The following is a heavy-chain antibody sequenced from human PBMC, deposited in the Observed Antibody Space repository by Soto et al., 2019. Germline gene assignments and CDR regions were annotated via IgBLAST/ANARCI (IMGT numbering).Heavy chain of an antibody. V-gene: IGHV3-23*01. CDR1: GFTFSSYA. CDR2: IGGSGAST. Sequence: RRLSCAASGFTFSSYAMSWVRQAPGKGLEWVSSIGGSGASTHYADSVKGRFTISRDNSKNTVYLQLNSLRAEDTAIYYCAKVWLLVGGSMEYGFDFWGQGTMVTVSS. D-gene: IGHD1-26*01. CDR3: AKVWLLVGGSMEYGFDF. J-gene: IGHJ3*01.